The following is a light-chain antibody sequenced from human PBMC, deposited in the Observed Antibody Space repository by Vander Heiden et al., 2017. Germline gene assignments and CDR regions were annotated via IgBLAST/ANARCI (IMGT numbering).Light chain of an antibody. Sequence: IVMTQSPATLSVSPGERATLSCRASQSVINNLAWYQHKPGQAPRLLIYAASTRATGIPARFSGSGSGTEFTLTISSLQSEDFAIYYCQQYNNWPPLTFGGGTKVEIK. CDR2: AAS. J-gene: IGKJ4*01. CDR3: QQYNNWPPLT. CDR1: QSVINN. V-gene: IGKV3-15*01.